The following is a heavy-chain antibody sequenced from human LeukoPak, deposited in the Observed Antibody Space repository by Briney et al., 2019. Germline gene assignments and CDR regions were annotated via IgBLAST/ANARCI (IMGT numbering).Heavy chain of an antibody. CDR2: IYYSGST. CDR3: ARATRPFPFVD. CDR1: GGSISSYY. J-gene: IGHJ4*02. Sequence: SETLSLTCTVSGGSISSYYWSWIRQPPGKGLEWIGSIYYSGSTYYNPSLKSRVTISVDRSKNQFSLKLSSVTAADTAVYYCARATRPFPFVDWGQGTLVTVSS. V-gene: IGHV4-59*12. D-gene: IGHD2-21*01.